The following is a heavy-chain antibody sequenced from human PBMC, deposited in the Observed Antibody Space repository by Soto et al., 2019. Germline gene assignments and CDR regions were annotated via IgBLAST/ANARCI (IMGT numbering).Heavy chain of an antibody. V-gene: IGHV3-23*01. CDR2: IRGTGGNT. CDR3: AKNSAASYNYYMDV. Sequence: GGSLRLSCAASGFTFSSYAMSWVRQAPGKGLEWVSAIRGTGGNTYYADSVKGRFTISRDNSKNTLYLQMDSLRVEDTAIYYCAKNSAASYNYYMDVWGKGTTVTVSS. J-gene: IGHJ6*03. CDR1: GFTFSSYA. D-gene: IGHD2-15*01.